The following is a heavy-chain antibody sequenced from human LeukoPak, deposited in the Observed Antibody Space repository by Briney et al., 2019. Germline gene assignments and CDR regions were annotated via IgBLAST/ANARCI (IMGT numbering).Heavy chain of an antibody. Sequence: GGPLRLSCAASGLIFNDYAMHWVRQVPGKGLDWVAVIRWNSGSMDYADSVKGRFTISRDNAKNSLYLQMNSLRPEDTALYYCAKDSQPYYFYYMDAWGKGTMVTVSS. CDR3: AKDSQPYYFYYMDA. CDR2: IRWNSGSM. V-gene: IGHV3-9*01. CDR1: GLIFNDYA. J-gene: IGHJ6*03.